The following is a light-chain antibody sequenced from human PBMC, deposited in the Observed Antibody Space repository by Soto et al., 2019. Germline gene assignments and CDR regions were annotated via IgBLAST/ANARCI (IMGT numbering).Light chain of an antibody. CDR1: SSDVGSYNL. J-gene: IGLJ2*01. V-gene: IGLV2-23*03. Sequence: QSVLTQPASVSGSPGPSITISCTGTSSDVGSYNLVSWYQQHPGKAPKLRIYEGSKRPSGVSNRFSGSKSGNTASLTISGLQAEDEADYSCCSYAGSSTFVVFGGGTKLTVL. CDR3: CSYAGSSTFVV. CDR2: EGS.